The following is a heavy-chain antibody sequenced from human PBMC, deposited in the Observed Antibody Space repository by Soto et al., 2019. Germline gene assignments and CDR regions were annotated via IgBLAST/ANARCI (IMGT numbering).Heavy chain of an antibody. Sequence: SVKLSCKASGGTFSSYAISWVRQAPGQGPEWMGGIIPIFGTANYAQKFQGRVTITADESTSTAYMELSSLRSEDTAVYYCARHDCISTSCYYYYYYGMDVWGQGTTVTVSS. CDR1: GGTFSSYA. V-gene: IGHV1-69*13. CDR2: IIPIFGTA. D-gene: IGHD2-2*01. J-gene: IGHJ6*02. CDR3: ARHDCISTSCYYYYYYGMDV.